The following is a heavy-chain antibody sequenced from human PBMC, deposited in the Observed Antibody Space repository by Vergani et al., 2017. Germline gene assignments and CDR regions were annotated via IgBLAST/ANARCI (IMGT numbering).Heavy chain of an antibody. Sequence: EVQLVESGGGLVQPGGSLRLSCAASGFTFSSYDMHWVRQATGKGLEWVSAIGTAGDTYYPGSVKGRFTISRENAKNSLYLQMNSLRAGDTAVYYCARDRGSSDGMDVWGQGTTVTVSS. CDR2: IGTAGDT. V-gene: IGHV3-13*01. CDR1: GFTFSSYD. D-gene: IGHD6-13*01. CDR3: ARDRGSSDGMDV. J-gene: IGHJ6*02.